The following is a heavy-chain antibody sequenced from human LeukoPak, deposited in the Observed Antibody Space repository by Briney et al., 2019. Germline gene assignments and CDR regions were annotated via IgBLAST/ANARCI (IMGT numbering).Heavy chain of an antibody. Sequence: SETLSLTCAVYGGSFSGYYWSWIRQPPGRGLEWIGEINHSGSTNYNPSLKSRVTISVDTSKNQFSLKLSSVTAADTAVYYCARPDYVWGPLGYWGQGTLVTVSS. J-gene: IGHJ4*02. V-gene: IGHV4-34*01. CDR2: INHSGST. CDR1: GGSFSGYY. D-gene: IGHD3-16*01. CDR3: ARPDYVWGPLGY.